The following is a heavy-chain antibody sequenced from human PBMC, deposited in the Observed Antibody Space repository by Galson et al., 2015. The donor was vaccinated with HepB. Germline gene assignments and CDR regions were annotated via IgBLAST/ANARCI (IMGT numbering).Heavy chain of an antibody. V-gene: IGHV1-18*04. CDR1: GYTFTSYG. Sequence: SVKVSCKASGYTFTSYGISWVRQAPGQGLEWMGWISAYNGNTNYAQKLQGRVTMTTDTSTSTAYMELRILRSDDTAVYYCARDQTYHYDSRESIYFDYWGQGTLVTVSS. J-gene: IGHJ4*02. CDR3: ARDQTYHYDSRESIYFDY. D-gene: IGHD3-22*01. CDR2: ISAYNGNT.